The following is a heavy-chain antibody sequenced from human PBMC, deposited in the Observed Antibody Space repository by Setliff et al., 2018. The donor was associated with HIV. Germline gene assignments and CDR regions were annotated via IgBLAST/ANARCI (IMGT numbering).Heavy chain of an antibody. CDR1: GFTFSSYW. CDR3: ARDQLWSKATFDI. CDR2: IKEDGSDK. V-gene: IGHV3-7*01. D-gene: IGHD5-18*01. J-gene: IGHJ3*02. Sequence: AGGSLRLSCAASGFTFSSYWMSWVRQAPGKGLEWVANIKEDGSDKAYVDSVKGRFTISRDNAKNSLYLQMNSLRVEDTAVYYCARDQLWSKATFDIWGQGTMVTVSS.